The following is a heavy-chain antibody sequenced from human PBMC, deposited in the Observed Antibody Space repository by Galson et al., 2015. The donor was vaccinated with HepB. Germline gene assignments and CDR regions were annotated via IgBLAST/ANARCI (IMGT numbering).Heavy chain of an antibody. V-gene: IGHV3-7*03. J-gene: IGHJ4*02. Sequence: SLRLSCAASGFTFSSYWMSWVRQAPGKGLEWVANIKQDGSEKYYVDSVKGRFTISRDNAKNSLYLQMNSLRAEDTAVYYCARDQDEDDSSGYYRVTRGVFDYWGQGTLVTVSS. CDR2: IKQDGSEK. CDR1: GFTFSSYW. D-gene: IGHD3-22*01. CDR3: ARDQDEDDSSGYYRVTRGVFDY.